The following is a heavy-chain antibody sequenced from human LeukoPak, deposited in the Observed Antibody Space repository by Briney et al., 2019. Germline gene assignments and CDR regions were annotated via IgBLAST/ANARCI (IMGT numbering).Heavy chain of an antibody. CDR1: GGSISSGGYS. D-gene: IGHD2-15*01. V-gene: IGHV4-30-2*02. CDR2: IYHSGST. CDR3: ARSTRSSALRT. J-gene: IGHJ4*02. Sequence: SQTLSLTCAVSGGSISSGGYSWSWIRQPPGKGLEWIGYIYHSGSTYYNPSLKSRVTISVDRSKNQFSLRLSSVTAADTAVYFCARSTRSSALRTWGQGIPVTVSS.